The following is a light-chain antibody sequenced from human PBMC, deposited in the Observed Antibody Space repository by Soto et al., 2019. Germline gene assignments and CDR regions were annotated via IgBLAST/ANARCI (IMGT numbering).Light chain of an antibody. CDR3: QQSHSFPPT. CDR1: QNIRFW. CDR2: GAS. Sequence: DIQMTQSPSSVSASIGDRVTITCRASQNIRFWLAWYQQQPGKAPKALIRGASSLQPGVPSRFSGSGSGTAFTLTIISLQPEDFATYYCQQSHSFPPTFGGGTKVEI. V-gene: IGKV1D-12*01. J-gene: IGKJ4*01.